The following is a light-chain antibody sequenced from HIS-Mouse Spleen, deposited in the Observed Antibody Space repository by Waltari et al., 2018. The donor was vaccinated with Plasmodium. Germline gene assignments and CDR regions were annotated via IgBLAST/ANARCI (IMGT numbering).Light chain of an antibody. CDR1: NIGRKN. CDR2: RDS. J-gene: IGLJ2*01. Sequence: SYELTQPPSVSVALGQTARLTCGGNNIGRKNVHWYQQKPGQAPVLVIYRDSNRPSGIPERFSGSNSGNTATLTISRAQAGDEADYYCQVWDSSTVVFGGGTKLTVL. V-gene: IGLV3-9*01. CDR3: QVWDSSTVV.